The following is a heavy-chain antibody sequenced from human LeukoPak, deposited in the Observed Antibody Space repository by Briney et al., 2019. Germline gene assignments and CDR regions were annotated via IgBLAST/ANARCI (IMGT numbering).Heavy chain of an antibody. CDR3: AREVIIAAAGSAFDP. V-gene: IGHV1-69*05. CDR2: IIPIFGTA. D-gene: IGHD6-13*01. Sequence: GASVKVSCKASGGTFSSYAISWVRQAPGQGLEWMGGIIPIFGTANYAQKFQGRVTITTDESTSTAYMELSSLRSGDTAVYYCAREVIIAAAGSAFDPWGQGTLVTVSS. J-gene: IGHJ5*02. CDR1: GGTFSSYA.